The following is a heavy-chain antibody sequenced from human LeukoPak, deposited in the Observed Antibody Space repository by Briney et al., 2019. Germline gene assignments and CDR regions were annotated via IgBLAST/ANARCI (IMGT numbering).Heavy chain of an antibody. CDR1: GFSFNDYW. Sequence: GGSLRLSCVASGFSFNDYWTGWVRQAPGKGLEWVSYITDSGSTIHYADSVNGRFTISRDNAKNSLYLQMNSLRAEDSAVYYCARSIGLTGGGVDVWGRGTTVTVSS. J-gene: IGHJ6*02. CDR2: ITDSGSTI. CDR3: ARSIGLTGGGVDV. V-gene: IGHV3-11*01. D-gene: IGHD3-9*01.